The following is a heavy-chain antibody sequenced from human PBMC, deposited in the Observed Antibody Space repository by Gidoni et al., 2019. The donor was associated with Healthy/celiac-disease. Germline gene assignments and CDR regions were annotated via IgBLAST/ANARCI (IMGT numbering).Heavy chain of an antibody. CDR1: GGPISSGGYY. V-gene: IGHV4-31*03. J-gene: IGHJ4*02. CDR3: ARVVITFGGVILDY. Sequence: QAQLQESGPGLVKPSQTLSLTCTVHGGPISSGGYYWSWIRQHTGKGLAWIGYIYYSGSTYYNPSLKSRVTIAVDTSKNQFSLKLSSVTAADTAVYYCARVVITFGGVILDYWGQGTLVTVSS. CDR2: IYYSGST. D-gene: IGHD3-16*02.